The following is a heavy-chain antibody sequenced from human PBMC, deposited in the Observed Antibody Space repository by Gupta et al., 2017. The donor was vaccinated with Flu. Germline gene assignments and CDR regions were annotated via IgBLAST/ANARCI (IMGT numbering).Heavy chain of an antibody. CDR3: ASLTTVTRTGYFDY. Sequence: QLQLQESGPGLVKPSETLSLTCTVSGGSISSSSYYWGWIRQPPGKGLEWIGSIYYSGSTYYNPSLKSRVTISVDTSKNQFSLKLSSVTAADTAVYYCASLTTVTRTGYFDYWGQGTLVTVSS. CDR2: IYYSGST. J-gene: IGHJ4*02. V-gene: IGHV4-39*01. D-gene: IGHD4-17*01. CDR1: GGSISSSSYY.